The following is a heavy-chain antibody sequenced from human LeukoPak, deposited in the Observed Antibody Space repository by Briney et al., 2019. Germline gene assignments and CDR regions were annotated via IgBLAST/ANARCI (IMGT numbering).Heavy chain of an antibody. Sequence: SETLSLTCTVSGGSIRSSYYYWGWIRQPPGKGLEWIGYIYHSGSTYYNPSLKSRVTISVDRSKNQFSLKLSSVTAADTAVYYCAREGYDSSGYYFDYWGQGTLVTVSS. V-gene: IGHV4-39*07. D-gene: IGHD3-22*01. CDR2: IYHSGST. CDR1: GGSIRSSYYY. CDR3: AREGYDSSGYYFDY. J-gene: IGHJ4*02.